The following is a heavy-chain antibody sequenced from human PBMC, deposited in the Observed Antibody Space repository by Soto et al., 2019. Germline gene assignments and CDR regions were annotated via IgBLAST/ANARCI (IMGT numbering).Heavy chain of an antibody. CDR2: ISAYSGDT. J-gene: IGHJ6*02. Sequence: GASVKVSCKTSGFTFTNYAINWVRQAPGQGLQWMGWISAYSGDTKYAQRFQDRLTVTTDPSTTTAYMELGSLRSDDTAVYYCARDGRAFSIFGETMDVWGQGTTVTVSS. V-gene: IGHV1-18*01. D-gene: IGHD3-3*01. CDR3: ARDGRAFSIFGETMDV. CDR1: GFTFTNYA.